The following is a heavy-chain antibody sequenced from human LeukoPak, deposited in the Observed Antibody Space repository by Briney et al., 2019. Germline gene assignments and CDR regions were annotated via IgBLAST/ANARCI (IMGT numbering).Heavy chain of an antibody. CDR1: GFPFSSFE. J-gene: IGHJ4*02. V-gene: IGHV3-48*03. CDR2: ISSNGGTI. D-gene: IGHD1-14*01. Sequence: GGSLRLSCAASGFPFSSFEMNWVRQAPGQGLEWISYISSNGGTIYYADSVKGRFTTSRDNAKNSLYLQMSSLRVEDTAVYYCARDFGIVDNRFDYWGQGALVTVSS. CDR3: ARDFGIVDNRFDY.